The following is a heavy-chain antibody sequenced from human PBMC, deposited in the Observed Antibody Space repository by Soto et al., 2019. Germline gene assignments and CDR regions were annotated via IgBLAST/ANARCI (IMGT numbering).Heavy chain of an antibody. V-gene: IGHV3-23*01. CDR2: ISGSGGST. J-gene: IGHJ4*02. Sequence: GGSLRLSCAASGFTFSSYAMSWVRQAPGNGLEWVSAISGSGGSTYYADSVKGRFTISRDNSKNTLYLQMNSLRAEDTAVYYCAKVGRTYYYGSGSYYFDYWGQGTLVTVSS. CDR1: GFTFSSYA. CDR3: AKVGRTYYYGSGSYYFDY. D-gene: IGHD3-10*01.